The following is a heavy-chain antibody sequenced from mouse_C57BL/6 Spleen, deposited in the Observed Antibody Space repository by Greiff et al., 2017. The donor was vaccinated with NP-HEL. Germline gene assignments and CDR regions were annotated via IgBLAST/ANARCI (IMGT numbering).Heavy chain of an antibody. D-gene: IGHD2-1*01. Sequence: DVKLVESGGGLVQPGGSLSLSCAASGFTFTDYYMSWVRQPPGKALEWLGFIRNIANGYTTEYSASVKGRFTISRDTSQSILYLQMNALRAEDSATYYCARSLYCNFPFAYWGQGTLVTVSA. CDR3: ARSLYCNFPFAY. CDR2: IRNIANGYTT. V-gene: IGHV7-3*01. CDR1: GFTFTDYY. J-gene: IGHJ3*01.